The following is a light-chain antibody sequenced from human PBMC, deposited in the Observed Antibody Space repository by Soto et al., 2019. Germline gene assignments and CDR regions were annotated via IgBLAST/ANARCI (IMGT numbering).Light chain of an antibody. CDR3: ATWDDSLSGGV. CDR2: RND. V-gene: IGLV1-47*01. CDR1: RFNIGSNF. Sequence: QSVLTQPPSVSGTPGQRVIISCSGSRFNIGSNFVYWYQQFPGTAPKLLIYRNDQRPSGVPLRFSGSKSGNSASLAISGLRSEDEADYYCATWDDSLSGGVFGGGTQLTVL. J-gene: IGLJ7*01.